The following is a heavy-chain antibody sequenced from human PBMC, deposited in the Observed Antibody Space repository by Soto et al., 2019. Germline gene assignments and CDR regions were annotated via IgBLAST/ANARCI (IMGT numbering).Heavy chain of an antibody. V-gene: IGHV4-31*03. Sequence: PSETLSLTGTVSGGSISSGGYYWSRIRQHPGKGLEWIGYIYYSGSTYYNPSLKSRVTISVDTSKNQFSLKLSSVTAADTAVYYCAREQTANDYGMDVWGQGTTVTVSS. D-gene: IGHD1-1*01. CDR2: IYYSGST. CDR1: GGSISSGGYY. J-gene: IGHJ6*02. CDR3: AREQTANDYGMDV.